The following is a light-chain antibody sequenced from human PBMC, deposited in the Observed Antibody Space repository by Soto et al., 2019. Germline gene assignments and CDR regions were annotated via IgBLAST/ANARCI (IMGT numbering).Light chain of an antibody. V-gene: IGKV1-5*03. CDR3: QQYHSSLPVT. CDR1: QSIRSW. J-gene: IGKJ1*01. CDR2: KAP. Sequence: DFQMTQSPPLLPASIGDRVTITCRASQSIRSWLAWYQQKPGKAPKLLMSKAPTLESGVPSRFAGRGSGTEFTLTISSLQPEDFATYYCQQYHSSLPVTFGQGTKVEMK.